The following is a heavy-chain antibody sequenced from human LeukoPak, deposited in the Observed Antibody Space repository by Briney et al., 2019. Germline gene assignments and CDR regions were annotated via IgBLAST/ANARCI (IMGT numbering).Heavy chain of an antibody. Sequence: GGSLRLSCAASGFTFSSYAMHWVRQAPGKGLEWVAVISYDGSNKYYADSVKGRFTISRDNSKNTLYLQMNSLRAEDTAVYYCARSMSRITIFGVVDYWGQGTLVTVSS. J-gene: IGHJ4*02. CDR2: ISYDGSNK. CDR1: GFTFSSYA. D-gene: IGHD3-3*01. CDR3: ARSMSRITIFGVVDY. V-gene: IGHV3-30-3*01.